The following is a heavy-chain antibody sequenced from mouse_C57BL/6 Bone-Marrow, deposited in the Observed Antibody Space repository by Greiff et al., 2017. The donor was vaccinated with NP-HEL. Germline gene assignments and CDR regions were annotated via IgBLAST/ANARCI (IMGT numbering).Heavy chain of an antibody. J-gene: IGHJ2*01. CDR1: GFTFSSYA. CDR2: ISDGGSYT. D-gene: IGHD1-1*01. Sequence: EVKLVESGGGLVKPGGSLKLSCAASGFTFSSYAMSWVRQTPEKRLEWVATISDGGSYTYYPDNVKGRFTISRDNAKNNLYLQMSHLKSEDTAMYYCARGLLLFDYWGQGTTLTVSS. V-gene: IGHV5-4*03. CDR3: ARGLLLFDY.